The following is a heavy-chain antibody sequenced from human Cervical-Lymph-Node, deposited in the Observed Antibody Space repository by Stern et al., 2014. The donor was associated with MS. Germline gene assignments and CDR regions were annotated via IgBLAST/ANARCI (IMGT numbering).Heavy chain of an antibody. CDR2: FDPEHGDT. CDR3: ATHRGRVTYYYGMDV. CDR1: GYTLSEIS. V-gene: IGHV1-24*01. J-gene: IGHJ6*02. D-gene: IGHD2-21*02. Sequence: VQLVQSGAEVKKPGASVKVSCKVSGYTLSEISMHWVRQAPGKGLEWMGGFDPEHGDTRSAQKYQGRVTMAEDRSTDTAYMDLSSLRSEDTAVYYCATHRGRVTYYYGMDVWGQGTTVTVSS.